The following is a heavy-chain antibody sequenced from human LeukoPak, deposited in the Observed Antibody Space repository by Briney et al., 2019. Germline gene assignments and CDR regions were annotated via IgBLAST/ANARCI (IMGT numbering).Heavy chain of an antibody. CDR2: IYTSGST. D-gene: IGHD3-10*01. J-gene: IGHJ6*02. CDR3: ARDGHRLLWFGESAPASYYYYGMDV. CDR1: GGSISSYY. Sequence: SETLSLTCTVSGGSISSYYWSWIRQPAGKGLEWIGRIYTSGSTNYNPSLKSRVTMSVDTSKNQFSLKLSSVTAADTAVYYCARDGHRLLWFGESAPASYYYYGMDVWGQGTTVTVSS. V-gene: IGHV4-4*07.